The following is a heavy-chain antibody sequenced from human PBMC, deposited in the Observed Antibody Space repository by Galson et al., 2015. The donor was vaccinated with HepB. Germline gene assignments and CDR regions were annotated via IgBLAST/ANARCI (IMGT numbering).Heavy chain of an antibody. CDR1: GFTFSDYY. Sequence: SLRLSCAASGFTFSDYYMSWIRQAPGKGLEWVSYISSSSSYTNYADSVKGRFTISRDNAKNSLYLQMNSLGAEDTAVYYCASAPTEAPTDWGPGTLVTVSS. CDR3: ASAPTEAPTD. D-gene: IGHD4-11*01. CDR2: ISSSSSYT. V-gene: IGHV3-11*06. J-gene: IGHJ4*02.